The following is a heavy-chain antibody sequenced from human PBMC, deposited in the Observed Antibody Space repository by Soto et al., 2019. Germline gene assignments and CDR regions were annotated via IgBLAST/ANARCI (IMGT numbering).Heavy chain of an antibody. CDR3: AKDRGNSNPSEFDY. Sequence: EVQLVESGGDLVKPGGSLRLSCAASGFTFSTYSMNWVRQAPGKGLEWVSSISSSSSFIYYADSVKGRFTISRDNAKNSPVLQMNSLRAENTAMYYCAKDRGNSNPSEFDYWGQGTLVTVSS. V-gene: IGHV3-21*01. J-gene: IGHJ4*02. CDR2: ISSSSSFI. D-gene: IGHD4-4*01. CDR1: GFTFSTYS.